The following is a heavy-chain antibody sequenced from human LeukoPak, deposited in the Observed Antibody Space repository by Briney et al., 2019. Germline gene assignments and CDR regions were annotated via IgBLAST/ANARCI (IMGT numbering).Heavy chain of an antibody. CDR2: IYPVDSHT. Sequence: GGSRQISGKGSGSPFASYCSGGAGQIPGKGLKGMGIIYPVDSHTRYSPSFQGQVTISADKSISPAYLQWSSLKASDTAMYYCARQGCSSTSCYFYYYGMDVWGQGTTVTVSS. CDR1: GSPFASYC. J-gene: IGHJ6*02. D-gene: IGHD2-2*01. V-gene: IGHV5-51*01. CDR3: ARQGCSSTSCYFYYYGMDV.